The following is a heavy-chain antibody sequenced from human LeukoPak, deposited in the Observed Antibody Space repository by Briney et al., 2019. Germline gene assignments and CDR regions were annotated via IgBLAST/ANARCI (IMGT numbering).Heavy chain of an antibody. D-gene: IGHD5-12*01. CDR2: IYYSGST. CDR1: GGSISSYY. Sequence: KSSETLSLTCTVSGGSISSYYWSWIRQPPGKGLEWIGYIYYSGSTNYNPSLKSRVTISVDTSKNQFSLKLSSVTAADTAVYYCARDAYSGFDKSYHFDSWGQGTPVTVSS. J-gene: IGHJ4*02. V-gene: IGHV4-59*12. CDR3: ARDAYSGFDKSYHFDS.